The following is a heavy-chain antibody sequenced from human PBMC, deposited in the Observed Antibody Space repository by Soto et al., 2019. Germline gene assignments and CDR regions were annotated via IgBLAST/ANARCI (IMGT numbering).Heavy chain of an antibody. CDR3: XXXXXXXXXY. CDR2: ISYDGSDK. CDR1: GFTFSNYA. V-gene: IGHV3-30-3*01. Sequence: QGQLVESGGGVVQPGRSLRLSCAASGFTFSNYAMHWVRQAPGKGLEWVAFISYDGSDKYYADSVKGRFTISRDNSKNTLYLQMNSLRAEDXXXXXXXXXXXXXXXYXXQXTLVTVSS. J-gene: IGHJ4*02.